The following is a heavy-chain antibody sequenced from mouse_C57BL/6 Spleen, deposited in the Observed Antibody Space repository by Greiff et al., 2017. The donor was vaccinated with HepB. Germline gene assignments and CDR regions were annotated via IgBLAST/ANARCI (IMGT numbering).Heavy chain of an antibody. J-gene: IGHJ1*03. V-gene: IGHV1-50*01. D-gene: IGHD1-1*01. CDR2: IDPSDSYT. Sequence: VQLQQPGAELVKPGASVKLSCKASGYTFTSYWMQWVKQRPGQGLEWIGEIDPSDSYTNYNQNFKGKATLTVDTSSSTAYMQLSSLTSEDSAVYYCAGFTTVVDWYFDVWGTGTTVTVSS. CDR1: GYTFTSYW. CDR3: AGFTTVVDWYFDV.